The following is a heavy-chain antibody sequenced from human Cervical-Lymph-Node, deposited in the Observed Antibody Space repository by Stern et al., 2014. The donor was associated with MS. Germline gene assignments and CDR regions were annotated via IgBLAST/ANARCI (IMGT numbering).Heavy chain of an antibody. CDR3: ARGLVVSSSLWFDP. CDR1: GYTFINYD. V-gene: IGHV1-8*01. Sequence: VQLVESGAEVKKPGASVKVSCKASGYTFINYDINWVRQAPGRGLEWIGWMNPNIGNTDYAQEFQGRVTMTTNTSISTVYMELSSLTSDDTAVYYCARGLVVSSSLWFDPWGQGTLVTVSS. J-gene: IGHJ5*02. CDR2: MNPNIGNT. D-gene: IGHD6-6*01.